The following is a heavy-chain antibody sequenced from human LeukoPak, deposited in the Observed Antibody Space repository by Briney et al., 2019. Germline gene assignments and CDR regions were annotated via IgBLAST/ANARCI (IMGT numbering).Heavy chain of an antibody. J-gene: IGHJ3*02. CDR1: GYTFTSYG. D-gene: IGHD2-2*01. CDR2: ISAYNGNT. V-gene: IGHV1-18*01. Sequence: ASVKVSCKASGYTFTSYGISWVRQAPGQGLEWMGWISAYNGNTNYAQKLQGRVTMTTDTSTSTAYMELRSLRSDDTAVYYCARDALGYCSSNSCGEGAFDIWGQGTMVTVSS. CDR3: ARDALGYCSSNSCGEGAFDI.